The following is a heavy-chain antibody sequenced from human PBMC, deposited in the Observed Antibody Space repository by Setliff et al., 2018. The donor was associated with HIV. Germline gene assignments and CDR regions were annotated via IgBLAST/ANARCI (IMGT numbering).Heavy chain of an antibody. CDR3: ARPLWFGELSTYYYYAMGV. D-gene: IGHD3-10*01. J-gene: IGHJ6*02. V-gene: IGHV3-48*01. CDR2: ISSSSSTTFI. CDR1: GFTFSNYE. Sequence: GGSLRLSCAASGFTFSNYEMNWVRQAPGKGLEWVSYISSSSSTTFINYAGSVKGRFTISRDNFKNTLYLQMDSLRADDTAVYYCARPLWFGELSTYYYYAMGVWGQGTTVTVSS.